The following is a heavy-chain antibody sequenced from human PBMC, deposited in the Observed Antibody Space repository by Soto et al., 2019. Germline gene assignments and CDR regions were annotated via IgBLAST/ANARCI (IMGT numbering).Heavy chain of an antibody. J-gene: IGHJ4*02. CDR3: ARSEEQQLASFDY. CDR2: IIPIFGTA. Sequence: SVKVSCKASGGTFSSYAISWVRQAPGQGLEWMGGIIPIFGTANYAQKFQGRVTITADKSTSTAYMELSSLRSEDTAVYHCARSEEQQLASFDYWGQGTLVTVSS. CDR1: GGTFSSYA. V-gene: IGHV1-69*06. D-gene: IGHD6-13*01.